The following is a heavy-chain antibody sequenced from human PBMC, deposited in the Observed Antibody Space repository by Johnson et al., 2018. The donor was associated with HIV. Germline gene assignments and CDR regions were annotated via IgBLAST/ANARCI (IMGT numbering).Heavy chain of an antibody. CDR3: ARDPGSITLVRGDAFDI. D-gene: IGHD3-10*01. CDR2: INWNGGST. CDR1: GFTFSDYY. V-gene: IGHV3-11*04. Sequence: QVQLVESGGGLVKPGGSLRLSCAASGFTFSDYYMSWIRQAPGKGLEWVCGINWNGGSTGYVDSVKGRFTISRDNYKNTLDLQMHNLRAEDTAVYYCARDPGSITLVRGDAFDIWGQGTVVTVSS. J-gene: IGHJ3*02.